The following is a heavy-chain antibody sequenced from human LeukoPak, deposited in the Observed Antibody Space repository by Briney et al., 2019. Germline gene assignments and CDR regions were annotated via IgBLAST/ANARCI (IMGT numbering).Heavy chain of an antibody. CDR1: GYSFTSYW. J-gene: IGHJ6*02. Sequence: GESLKISCKGSGYSFTSYWIGWVRQMPGKGLEWMGIIYPGDSDTRYSPSFQGQVTISADKSISTAYLQWSSLKASDTAMYYCARQQKSTVTTGFRYYGMDVWGQGTTVTVSS. D-gene: IGHD4-17*01. CDR3: ARQQKSTVTTGFRYYGMDV. V-gene: IGHV5-51*01. CDR2: IYPGDSDT.